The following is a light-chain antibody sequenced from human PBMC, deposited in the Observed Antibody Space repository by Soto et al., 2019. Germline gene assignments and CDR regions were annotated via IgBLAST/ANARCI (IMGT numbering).Light chain of an antibody. Sequence: DIQMTQSPSTLSASVGDRVTITCRASQSISSSLAWYQQKPGKAPKFLIYDASTLESGVPSRFSGSGSRTEFTLTISSLQPDDFATYYCQQYNNYYTFGQGTKVDIK. CDR3: QQYNNYYT. V-gene: IGKV1-5*01. CDR1: QSISSS. J-gene: IGKJ2*01. CDR2: DAS.